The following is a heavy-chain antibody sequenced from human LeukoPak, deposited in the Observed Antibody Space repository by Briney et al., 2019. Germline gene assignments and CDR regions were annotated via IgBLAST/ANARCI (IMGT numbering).Heavy chain of an antibody. Sequence: GGSLRLSCAASGFTFSSYWMHWVRQAPGKGLVWVSRTNTDGSSTNYADSVKGRFTISRDNAENTLYLQMNGLRAEDTAVYYCARGYPIPFDIWGQGTMVTVSS. CDR3: ARGYPIPFDI. V-gene: IGHV3-74*01. CDR2: TNTDGSST. CDR1: GFTFSSYW. D-gene: IGHD2-8*01. J-gene: IGHJ3*02.